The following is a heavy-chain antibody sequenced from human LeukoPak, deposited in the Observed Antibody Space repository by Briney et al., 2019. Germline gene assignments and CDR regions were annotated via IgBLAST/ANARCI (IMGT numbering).Heavy chain of an antibody. CDR2: INPNSGGT. Sequence: ASVTVSCKASGYTFTGYYMHWVRQAPGQGLEWMGWINPNSGGTNYAQKFQGRVTMTRDTSINTAYMELSRLRSDDTAVYYCARDTVVVVAATALSLSWFDPWGQGTLVTVSS. D-gene: IGHD2-15*01. V-gene: IGHV1-2*02. CDR3: ARDTVVVVAATALSLSWFDP. J-gene: IGHJ5*02. CDR1: GYTFTGYY.